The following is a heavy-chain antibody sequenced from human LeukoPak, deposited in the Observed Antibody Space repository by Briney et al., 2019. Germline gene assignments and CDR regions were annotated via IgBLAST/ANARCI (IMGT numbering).Heavy chain of an antibody. Sequence: GGSLRLSCAASGFTFSSYGMHWVRQAPGKGLEWVAFIRYDGSNKYYADSVKGRFTISRENSKNTLYLQMNSLRAEDTAVYYCAKDSTMIVVVTDYYFDYWGQGTLVTVSS. V-gene: IGHV3-30*02. CDR2: IRYDGSNK. D-gene: IGHD3-22*01. CDR1: GFTFSSYG. J-gene: IGHJ4*02. CDR3: AKDSTMIVVVTDYYFDY.